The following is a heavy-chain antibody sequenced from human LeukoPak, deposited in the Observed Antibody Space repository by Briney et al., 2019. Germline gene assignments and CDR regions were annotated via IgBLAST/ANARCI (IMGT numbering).Heavy chain of an antibody. V-gene: IGHV1-2*02. CDR2: IDPYTGNT. J-gene: IGHJ1*01. Sequence: GASVKVSCKASGYNFVGYYLHWVRQAPGQGLEWMAWIDPYTGNTHYAQKFQGRITVTRDTSLSTTYMELNWLTSDDTALYYCAREYSASEHWGQGTLVTV. CDR1: GYNFVGYY. CDR3: AREYSASEH. D-gene: IGHD5-12*01.